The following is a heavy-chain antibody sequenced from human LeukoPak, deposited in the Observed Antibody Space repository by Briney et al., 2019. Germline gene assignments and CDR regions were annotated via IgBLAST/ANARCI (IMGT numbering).Heavy chain of an antibody. J-gene: IGHJ4*02. V-gene: IGHV3-64*01. D-gene: IGHD3-3*01. Sequence: PGGSLRLPCAASGFTFSSYAMHWVRQAPGKGLEYVSAISSNGGSTYYANSVKGRFTISRDNSKNTLYLQMGSLRAEDMAVYYCARHGHYDFWSGYSLDYWGQGTLVTVSS. CDR3: ARHGHYDFWSGYSLDY. CDR2: ISSNGGST. CDR1: GFTFSSYA.